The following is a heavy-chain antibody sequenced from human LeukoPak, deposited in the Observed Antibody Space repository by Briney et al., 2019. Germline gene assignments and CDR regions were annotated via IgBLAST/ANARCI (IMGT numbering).Heavy chain of an antibody. J-gene: IGHJ4*02. V-gene: IGHV3-53*01. CDR2: IYTGDVT. D-gene: IGHD3-22*01. CDR3: ARERDYDTYIDY. CDR1: GFTFSNYE. Sequence: GGSLRLSCAASGFTFSNYEMNWVRQAPGKGLEWISLIYTGDVTYYADSVKGRFTISTDNSKNILFLQMDSLTAEDTALYYCARERDYDTYIDYWGQGTLVTVSS.